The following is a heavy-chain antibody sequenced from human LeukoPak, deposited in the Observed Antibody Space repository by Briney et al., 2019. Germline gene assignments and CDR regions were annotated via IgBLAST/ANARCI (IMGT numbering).Heavy chain of an antibody. CDR2: ISYDGSNK. V-gene: IGHV3-30*18. CDR3: AKKALDYDFWSGPDV. Sequence: GGSLRLSCAASGFTFSSYGMHWVRQAPGKGLEWVAVISYDGSNKYYADSVKGRFTISRDNSKNTLYLRMNSLRAEDTAVYYCAKKALDYDFWSGPDVWGQGTTVTVSS. CDR1: GFTFSSYG. J-gene: IGHJ6*02. D-gene: IGHD3-3*01.